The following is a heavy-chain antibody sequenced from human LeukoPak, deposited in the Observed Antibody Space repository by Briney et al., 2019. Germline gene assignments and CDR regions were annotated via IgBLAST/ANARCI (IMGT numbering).Heavy chain of an antibody. D-gene: IGHD3-10*01. J-gene: IGHJ3*02. V-gene: IGHV1-2*02. CDR3: ARSKYYYGSGRSDAFDI. CDR2: INPNSGGT. CDR1: GYIFTGYF. Sequence: ASVKVSCKASGYIFTGYFIHWVRQAPGQGLEWMGWINPNSGGTNYAQKFQGRVTMTRDTSISTAYMELSRLRSDDTAVYYCARSKYYYGSGRSDAFDIWGQGTMVTVSS.